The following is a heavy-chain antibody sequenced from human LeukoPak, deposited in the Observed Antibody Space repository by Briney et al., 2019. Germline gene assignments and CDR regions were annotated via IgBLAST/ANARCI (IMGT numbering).Heavy chain of an antibody. CDR1: GGSISSGSYF. CDR3: AREGYTSSWYSGYYYFDY. J-gene: IGHJ4*02. CDR2: INTSGST. V-gene: IGHV4-61*02. Sequence: SETLSLTCTVSGGSISSGSYFWTWIRQPAGKGLEWIGRINTSGSTNYNPSLKSRVTISVDTSKNQFSLKLSSVTASDTAVFYCAREGYTSSWYSGYYYFDYWGQGTLVTVSS. D-gene: IGHD6-13*01.